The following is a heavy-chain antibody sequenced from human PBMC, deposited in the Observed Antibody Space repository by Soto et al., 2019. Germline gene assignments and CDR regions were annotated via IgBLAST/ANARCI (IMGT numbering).Heavy chain of an antibody. V-gene: IGHV3-30*04. J-gene: IGHJ1*01. Sequence: PGGSLRLSCGVSGFTFRSYAMYWVRQAPGKGLEWVAVITHDGSQKYYADYVKGRFTISRDNSKNTVYLQMNSLSDDDSAVYYCARRALSGDADCWGQGTRVTVSS. CDR3: ARRALSGDADC. CDR1: GFTFRSYA. CDR2: ITHDGSQK. D-gene: IGHD2-21*01.